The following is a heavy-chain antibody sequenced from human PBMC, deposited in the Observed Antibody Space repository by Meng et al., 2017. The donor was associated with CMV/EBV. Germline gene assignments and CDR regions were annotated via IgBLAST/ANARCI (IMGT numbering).Heavy chain of an antibody. Sequence: SGPTLVKPTQTLTLTCTFSGFSLSTSGVGVGWIRQPPGKALEWLALIYWNDDKRYSPSLKSRLIISKDTSKNEVVLTVINMDIVDTATHYCARRPPVIVVVPAAILLDFDYWGQGTLVTVSS. CDR1: GFSLSTSGVG. CDR2: IYWNDDK. D-gene: IGHD2-2*01. CDR3: ARRPPVIVVVPAAILLDFDY. V-gene: IGHV2-10*01. J-gene: IGHJ4*02.